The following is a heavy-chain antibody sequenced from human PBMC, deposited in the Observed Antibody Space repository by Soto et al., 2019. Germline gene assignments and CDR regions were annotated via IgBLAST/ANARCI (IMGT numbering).Heavy chain of an antibody. V-gene: IGHV4-61*01. Sequence: QVQLQESGPGLVKPSETLSLTCTVSDGSVSSSSFYWNWIRQPPGKGLEWIGYIYYSGSTNYNPSLKSRVSISVDTSKNQFSLKLSSVTAADTAVYYCARALLGVEIDSCGQGTLVTVSS. CDR1: DGSVSSSSFY. D-gene: IGHD3-3*01. CDR3: ARALLGVEIDS. J-gene: IGHJ4*02. CDR2: IYYSGST.